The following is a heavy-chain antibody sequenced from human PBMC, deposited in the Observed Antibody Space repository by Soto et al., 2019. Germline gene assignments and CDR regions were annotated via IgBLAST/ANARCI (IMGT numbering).Heavy chain of an antibody. Sequence: SVKVSCKASGDTFTGYAITWVRQAPGQGLEWMRGISPIFGKANYAQKFQGRVTITADKSTTTAYMELSSLRSEDTAVYYCARVPMRAVSAWWGFDPWGQGTLVTVSS. CDR1: GDTFTGYA. V-gene: IGHV1-69*06. J-gene: IGHJ5*02. D-gene: IGHD2-15*01. CDR2: ISPIFGKA. CDR3: ARVPMRAVSAWWGFDP.